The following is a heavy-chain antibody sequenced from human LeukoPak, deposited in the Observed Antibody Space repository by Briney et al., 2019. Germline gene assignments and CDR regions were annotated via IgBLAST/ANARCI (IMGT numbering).Heavy chain of an antibody. V-gene: IGHV4-59*11. D-gene: IGHD3-3*01. CDR3: ARAFSDDFWSGYSFGY. CDR1: GGSISSHY. Sequence: PSETLSLTCTVSGGSISSHYWSWIRQPPGKGLEWIGYIYYSGSTNYNPSLKSRVTISVDTSKNQFSLKLSSVTAAGTAVYYCARAFSDDFWSGYSFGYWGQGTLVTVSS. J-gene: IGHJ4*02. CDR2: IYYSGST.